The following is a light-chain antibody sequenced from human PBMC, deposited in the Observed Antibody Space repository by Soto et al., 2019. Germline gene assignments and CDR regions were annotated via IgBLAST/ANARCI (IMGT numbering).Light chain of an antibody. J-gene: IGKJ4*01. Sequence: DIVMTQSPDSLRVSLGERATISCTSSLNIYFKSNNRNYLAWYQQKTGQPPKLLVYWASTRESGVPDRFTGSGSGTYFTLTISSLQAEDVAVYYCQQYYNTPLTFGGGTKVDIK. CDR1: LNIYFKSNNRNY. V-gene: IGKV4-1*01. CDR2: WAS. CDR3: QQYYNTPLT.